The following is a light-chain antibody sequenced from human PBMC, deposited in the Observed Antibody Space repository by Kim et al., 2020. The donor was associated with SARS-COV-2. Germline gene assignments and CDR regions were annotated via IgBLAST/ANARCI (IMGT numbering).Light chain of an antibody. Sequence: SITLSYTGTSSDVGGYNYVSWYQQHPGKAPKLMIYDVSNRPSGVSNRFSGSKSGNTASLTISGLQAEDEADYYCSSYTSSIPYVFGTGTKVTVL. CDR3: SSYTSSIPYV. CDR2: DVS. V-gene: IGLV2-14*03. CDR1: SSDVGGYNY. J-gene: IGLJ1*01.